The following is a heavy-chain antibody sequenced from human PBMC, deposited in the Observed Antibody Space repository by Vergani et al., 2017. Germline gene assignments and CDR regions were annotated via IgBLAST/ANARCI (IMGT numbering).Heavy chain of an antibody. Sequence: QVQLQESGPGLVKPSETLSLTCTVPGVSISSYYWSWIRQPPGKGLEWVGYIYYSGSTNYNPSLKSRVTISVDTSKNQFSLKLSSVTAADTAVYYCARDELSSGDNWFDPWGQGTLVTVSS. V-gene: IGHV4-59*01. D-gene: IGHD2-15*01. CDR1: GVSISSYY. CDR2: IYYSGST. J-gene: IGHJ5*02. CDR3: ARDELSSGDNWFDP.